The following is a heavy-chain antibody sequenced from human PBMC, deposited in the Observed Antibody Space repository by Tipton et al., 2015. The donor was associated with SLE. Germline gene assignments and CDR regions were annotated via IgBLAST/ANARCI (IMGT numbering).Heavy chain of an antibody. Sequence: SLRLSCAASGFAVRSNYMSWVRQPPGKGLEWVSVMYRDGTTYYADFVQGRFTVYRDDSKDTLYLQMYTLKPEDTAVYYCGRALFYGDSPLEVNFALDVWGQGTTVTVSS. V-gene: IGHV3-53*05. CDR3: GRALFYGDSPLEVNFALDV. D-gene: IGHD4-17*01. CDR1: GFAVRSNY. J-gene: IGHJ6*02. CDR2: MYRDGTT.